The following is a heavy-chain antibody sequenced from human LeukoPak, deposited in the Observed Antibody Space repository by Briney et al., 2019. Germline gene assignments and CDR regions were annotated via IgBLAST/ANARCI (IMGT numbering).Heavy chain of an antibody. Sequence: PSETLSLTCAVYGGSFSGYYWSWIRQPPGKGLEWIGEINHSGSTNYNPSLKSRVTISVDTSKNQFSLKLSSVTAADTAVYYCASTIVVVTARRFDYWGQGTLVTVSS. CDR3: ASTIVVVTARRFDY. D-gene: IGHD2-21*02. V-gene: IGHV4-34*01. J-gene: IGHJ4*02. CDR2: INHSGST. CDR1: GGSFSGYY.